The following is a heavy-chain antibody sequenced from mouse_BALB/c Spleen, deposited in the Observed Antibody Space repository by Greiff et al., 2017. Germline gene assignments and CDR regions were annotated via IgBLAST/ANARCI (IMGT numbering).Heavy chain of an antibody. J-gene: IGHJ4*01. Sequence: EVKLMESGGGLVQPGGSRKLSCAASGFTFSSFGMHWVRQAPEKGLEWVAYISSGSSTIYYADTVKGRFTISRDNPKNTLFLQMTSLRSEDTAMYYCARWYYGNYDGYYAMDYWGQGTSVTVSS. V-gene: IGHV5-17*02. D-gene: IGHD2-1*01. CDR1: GFTFSSFG. CDR3: ARWYYGNYDGYYAMDY. CDR2: ISSGSSTI.